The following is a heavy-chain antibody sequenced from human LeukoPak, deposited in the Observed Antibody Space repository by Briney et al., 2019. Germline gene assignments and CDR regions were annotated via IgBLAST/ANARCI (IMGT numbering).Heavy chain of an antibody. CDR1: GFTFSSYG. J-gene: IGHJ6*04. CDR3: AKVSGYAITGTPAGSYYYGMDV. V-gene: IGHV3-30*18. D-gene: IGHD1-20*01. CDR2: ISYDGSKK. Sequence: GGSLTLSCAASGFTFSSYGMHCVRHAPGKGLDWVASISYDGSKKQYADSVKGRFTITRDNSKNTLYLQMNSLRAEDTAVYYCAKVSGYAITGTPAGSYYYGMDVWGKGTTVTVSS.